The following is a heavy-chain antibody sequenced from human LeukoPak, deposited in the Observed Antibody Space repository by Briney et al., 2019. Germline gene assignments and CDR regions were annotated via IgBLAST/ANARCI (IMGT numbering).Heavy chain of an antibody. CDR3: ARDWPYYYDSNNWFDP. CDR1: GYSIRSGYY. V-gene: IGHV4-38-2*02. Sequence: SETLSLTCSVSGYSIRSGYYWGWIRQPPGKGLEWIGSIHYTGSTYYNASLKSRVTISVDTSKNEFSLKLSSVTAADTAVYYCARDWPYYYDSNNWFDPWGQGTLVTVSS. D-gene: IGHD3-22*01. J-gene: IGHJ5*02. CDR2: IHYTGST.